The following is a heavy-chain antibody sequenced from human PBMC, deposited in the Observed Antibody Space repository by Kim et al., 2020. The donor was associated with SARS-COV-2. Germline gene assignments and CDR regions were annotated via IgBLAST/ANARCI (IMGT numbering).Heavy chain of an antibody. CDR2: IDPSNSDT. D-gene: IGHD3-10*01. J-gene: IGHJ5*02. CDR1: GYTLNTHW. Sequence: GESLKISCKASGYTLNTHWISWVRQMPGQGLEWMGRIDPSNSDTTYSPSFQGRVTFSVDNSIGTAYLQWSSLEASDTAIYYCARPANYYFSGNYKVAGWFDPWGQGTLVSVSS. V-gene: IGHV5-10-1*01. CDR3: ARPANYYFSGNYKVAGWFDP.